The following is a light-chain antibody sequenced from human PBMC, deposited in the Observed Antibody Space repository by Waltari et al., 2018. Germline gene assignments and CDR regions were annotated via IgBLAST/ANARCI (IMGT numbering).Light chain of an antibody. CDR3: QQRTNLIT. CDR2: DAS. J-gene: IGKJ5*01. Sequence: VLTQSPATLSLSPGERATLSCRASQSVSRYLAWYQQKPGQAPRLLINDASNRATGIPDRFSGSGSGTDFTLTISSLEPEDFAVYYCQQRTNLITFGQGTRLEIK. CDR1: QSVSRY. V-gene: IGKV3-11*01.